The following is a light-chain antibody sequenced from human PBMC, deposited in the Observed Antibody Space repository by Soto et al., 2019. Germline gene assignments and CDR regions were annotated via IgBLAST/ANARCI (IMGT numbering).Light chain of an antibody. V-gene: IGLV2-14*01. CDR3: TSFTITSTYV. CDR1: SSDAGGFNS. J-gene: IGLJ1*01. CDR2: EVS. Sequence: QSALTQPASVSGSPGQSITISCTGTSSDAGGFNSVSWYQQHPGKAPRLMIYEVSSRPSGVSNRFSGSKSGNTASLTISGLQAEDEADYYCTSFTITSTYVFGTGTKVTVL.